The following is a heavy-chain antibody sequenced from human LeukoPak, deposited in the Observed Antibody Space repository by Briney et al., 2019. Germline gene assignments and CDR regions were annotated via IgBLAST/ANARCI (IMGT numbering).Heavy chain of an antibody. J-gene: IGHJ4*02. CDR1: GGSISSYY. Sequence: SETLSLTCTVSGGSISSYYWSWIRQPPGKGLEWIGYVYYSGSTNYNPSLKSRVTISVDTSKNQFSLKLSSVTAADTAVYYCARGMVTAVAFYFDYWGQGTLVTVSS. D-gene: IGHD6-19*01. CDR2: VYYSGST. V-gene: IGHV4-59*08. CDR3: ARGMVTAVAFYFDY.